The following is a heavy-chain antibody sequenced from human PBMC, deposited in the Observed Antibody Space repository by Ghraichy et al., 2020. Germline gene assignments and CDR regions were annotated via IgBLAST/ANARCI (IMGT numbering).Heavy chain of an antibody. CDR3: AKKAIYGNYLYYFDY. V-gene: IGHV3-23*01. CDR2: ISVSGATT. CDR1: GFTFSSYA. J-gene: IGHJ4*02. Sequence: GESLNISCAVSGFTFSSYAMGWVRLAPGKGLEWVSAISVSGATTYYADSVKGRVTISRDNFKNIVNLQMDSLRAEDTAVYFCAKKAIYGNYLYYFDYWGQGTLVTVSS. D-gene: IGHD4-11*01.